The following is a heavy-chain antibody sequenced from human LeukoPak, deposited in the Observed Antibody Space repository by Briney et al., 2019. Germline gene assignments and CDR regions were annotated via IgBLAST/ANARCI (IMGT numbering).Heavy chain of an antibody. D-gene: IGHD1-1*01. CDR3: ARLEGIQDAFDI. J-gene: IGHJ3*02. CDR1: DSSISSYY. V-gene: IGHV4-59*01. CDR2: IYYSGST. Sequence: PSETLSLTCTVSDSSISSYYWSWIRQPPGKGLEWIGYIYYSGSTNYNPSLKSRVIISVDTSKNQFSLKLSSVTAADTAVYYCARLEGIQDAFDIWGQGTMVTVSS.